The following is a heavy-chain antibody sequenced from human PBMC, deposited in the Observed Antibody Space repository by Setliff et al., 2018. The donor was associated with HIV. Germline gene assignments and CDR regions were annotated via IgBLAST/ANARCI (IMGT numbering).Heavy chain of an antibody. V-gene: IGHV3-48*03. CDR3: AKELAASGLGYFDS. CDR1: GFTFRNYK. CDR2: ISIGSGGAI. D-gene: IGHD3-22*01. J-gene: IGHJ4*02. Sequence: PVGSLRLSCAASGFTFRNYKFNWVRQAPGRGLEWVSSISIGSGGAIDYADSVQGRFTISRDNSKNSLYLQMNSLRVEDTAVYYCAKELAASGLGYFDSWGRGILVTVSS.